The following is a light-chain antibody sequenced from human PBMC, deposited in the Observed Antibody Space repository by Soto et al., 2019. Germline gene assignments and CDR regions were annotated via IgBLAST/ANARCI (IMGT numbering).Light chain of an antibody. J-gene: IGLJ1*01. V-gene: IGLV2-8*01. CDR2: EVS. CDR3: SSYAGSNNFFYV. CDR1: SSDVGAYNY. Sequence: ALTQPPSASGSPGQSVTISCTGTSSDVGAYNYVSWYQQHPGKAPKLMIYEVSKRPSGVPDRFSGSKSGNTASLTVSGLQAEDEADYYCSSYAGSNNFFYVLGTGTKLTVL.